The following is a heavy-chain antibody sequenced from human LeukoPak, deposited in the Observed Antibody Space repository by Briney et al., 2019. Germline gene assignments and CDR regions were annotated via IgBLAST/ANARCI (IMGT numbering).Heavy chain of an antibody. Sequence: GGSLRLSCAASGFTFSSYWMSWVRQAPGKGLEWVANIKQDGSEKYYVDSVKGRFTTSRDNAKNSLYLQMNSLRAEDTAVYYCARDLQYLLLMGEIDYWGQGTLVTVSS. V-gene: IGHV3-7*01. CDR3: ARDLQYLLLMGEIDY. J-gene: IGHJ4*02. CDR2: IKQDGSEK. D-gene: IGHD2-2*01. CDR1: GFTFSSYW.